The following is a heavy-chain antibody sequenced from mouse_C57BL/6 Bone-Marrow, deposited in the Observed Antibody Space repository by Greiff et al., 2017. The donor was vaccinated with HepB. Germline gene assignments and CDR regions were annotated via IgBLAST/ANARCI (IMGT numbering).Heavy chain of an antibody. CDR3: AVITTVVATTRRVYFDY. J-gene: IGHJ2*01. CDR2: ISSGGSYT. D-gene: IGHD1-1*01. V-gene: IGHV5-6*02. Sequence: EVKLVESGGDLVKPGGSLKLSCAASGFTFSSYGMSWVRQTPDKRLEWVATISSGGSYTYYPDSVKGRFTISRDNAKNTLYLQMSSLKSEDTAMYYCAVITTVVATTRRVYFDYWGQGTTLTVSS. CDR1: GFTFSSYG.